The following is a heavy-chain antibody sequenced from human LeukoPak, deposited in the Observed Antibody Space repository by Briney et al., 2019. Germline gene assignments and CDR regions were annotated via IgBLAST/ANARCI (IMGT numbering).Heavy chain of an antibody. CDR2: IYYSGST. CDR3: ARHDQGAFDI. J-gene: IGHJ3*02. D-gene: IGHD2-2*01. CDR1: GGSISGYC. V-gene: IGHV4-59*08. Sequence: SETLSLTCTVSGGSISGYCWSWIRQPPGKGLEWIGYIYYSGSTNYNPSLKSRVTISVDTSKNQFSLKLSSVTAADTAVYYCARHDQGAFDIWGQGTMVTVSS.